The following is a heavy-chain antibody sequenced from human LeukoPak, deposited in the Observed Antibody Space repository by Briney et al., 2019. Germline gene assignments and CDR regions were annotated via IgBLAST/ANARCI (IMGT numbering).Heavy chain of an antibody. CDR3: ASIQPQRWLQLGDY. D-gene: IGHD5-24*01. Sequence: GGSLRLSCAASGFTFSSYAMHWVRQAPGKGLEWVAVISYDGSNKYYADSVKGRFTISRDNSKNTLYLQMNSLRAEDTAVYYCASIQPQRWLQLGDYWGQGTLVTVSS. V-gene: IGHV3-30-3*01. J-gene: IGHJ4*02. CDR1: GFTFSSYA. CDR2: ISYDGSNK.